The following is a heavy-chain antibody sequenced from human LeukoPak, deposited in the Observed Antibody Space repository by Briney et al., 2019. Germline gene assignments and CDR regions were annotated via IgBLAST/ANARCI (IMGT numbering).Heavy chain of an antibody. D-gene: IGHD4/OR15-4a*01. CDR1: GFTFSSYG. CDR3: ARDTLGEGEDANYAVYYFDY. Sequence: GGSLRLSCAASGFTFSSYGMSWVRQAPGKGLEWVSAISGSGGSTYYADSVKGRFTTSRHNAKNSLYLQMNSLRAEDTAVYYCARDTLGEGEDANYAVYYFDYWGQGTPVTVSS. CDR2: ISGSGGST. J-gene: IGHJ4*02. V-gene: IGHV3-23*01.